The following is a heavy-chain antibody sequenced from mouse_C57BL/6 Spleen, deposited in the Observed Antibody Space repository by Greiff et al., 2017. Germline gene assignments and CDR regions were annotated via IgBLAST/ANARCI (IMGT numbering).Heavy chain of an antibody. CDR1: GFSLTSYA. Sequence: VQVVESGPGLVAPSQSLSITCTVSGFSLTSYAISWVRQPPGKGLEWLGVIWTGGGTNYNSALKSRLSISKDNSKSQVFLKMNSLQTDDTARYYCARTTVVAPEAMDYWGQGTSVTVSS. D-gene: IGHD1-1*01. V-gene: IGHV2-9-1*01. CDR2: IWTGGGT. J-gene: IGHJ4*01. CDR3: ARTTVVAPEAMDY.